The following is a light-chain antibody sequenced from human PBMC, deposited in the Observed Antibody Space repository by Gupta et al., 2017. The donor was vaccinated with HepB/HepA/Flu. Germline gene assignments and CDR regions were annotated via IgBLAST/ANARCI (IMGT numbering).Light chain of an antibody. CDR1: SLRRHY. Sequence: STELTQDPAVSVALGQTVRITCQGDSLRRHYADWYQQRPGQAPVLVIYSKNKRASGIPDRISGSSSGNTATLTITGAQAEDEADYYCNSRDSSGNTLVFGGGTKLTVL. J-gene: IGLJ2*01. V-gene: IGLV3-19*01. CDR3: NSRDSSGNTLV. CDR2: SKN.